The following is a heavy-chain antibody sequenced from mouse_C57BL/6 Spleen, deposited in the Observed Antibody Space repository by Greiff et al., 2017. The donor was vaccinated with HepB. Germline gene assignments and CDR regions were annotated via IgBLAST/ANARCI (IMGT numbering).Heavy chain of an antibody. CDR1: GFTFSDYG. CDR3: ASYPSHWYFDV. J-gene: IGHJ1*03. V-gene: IGHV5-17*01. CDR2: ISSGSSTI. Sequence: EVNLVESGGGLVKPGGSLKLSCAASGFTFSDYGMHWVRQAPEKGLEWVAYISSGSSTIYYADTVKGRFTISRDNAKNTLFLQMTSLRSEDTAMYYCASYPSHWYFDVWGTGTTVTVSS.